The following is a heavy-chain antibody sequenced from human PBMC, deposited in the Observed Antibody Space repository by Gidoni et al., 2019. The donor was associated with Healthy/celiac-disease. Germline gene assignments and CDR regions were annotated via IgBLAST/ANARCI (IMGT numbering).Heavy chain of an antibody. CDR3: VKEFGAAAGIWYFDY. J-gene: IGHJ4*02. Sequence: EVQLVESGGGWVQPGGSLRLSCQASGSTFSSYAMHWFRQAPGKGLEYVSAISSNGGSTYYADSVKGRFTISRDNSKNTLYLQMSSLRAEDTAVYYCVKEFGAAAGIWYFDYWGQGTLVTVSS. D-gene: IGHD6-13*01. CDR2: ISSNGGST. V-gene: IGHV3-64D*06. CDR1: GSTFSSYA.